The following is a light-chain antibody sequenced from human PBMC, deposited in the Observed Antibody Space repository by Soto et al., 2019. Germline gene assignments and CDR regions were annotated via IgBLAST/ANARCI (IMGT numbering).Light chain of an antibody. CDR3: QQYGSSPLT. CDR2: RAS. Sequence: EIVLTQSPGTLSLSPGERATLSCRASQSVSSSYLAWYQQKPGQAPKVLIYRASSRATGIPDRFSGSGSGTDFTLTISRLETEDFAVYYCQQYGSSPLTFGVGTKVEIK. J-gene: IGKJ4*01. V-gene: IGKV3-20*01. CDR1: QSVSSSY.